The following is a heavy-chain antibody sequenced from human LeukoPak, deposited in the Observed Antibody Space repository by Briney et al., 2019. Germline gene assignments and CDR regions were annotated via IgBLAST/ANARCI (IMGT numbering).Heavy chain of an antibody. Sequence: EASVKVSFKASAYTFTGYYMHWVRQAPGQGLEWMGWINPDSGGTNYAQKFQGRVTMTRDTSISTAYMEVSRLRSNDTAVYYCAREGSGWYGNFDYWGQGTLVTVSS. CDR3: AREGSGWYGNFDY. D-gene: IGHD6-19*01. CDR2: INPDSGGT. V-gene: IGHV1-2*02. J-gene: IGHJ4*02. CDR1: AYTFTGYY.